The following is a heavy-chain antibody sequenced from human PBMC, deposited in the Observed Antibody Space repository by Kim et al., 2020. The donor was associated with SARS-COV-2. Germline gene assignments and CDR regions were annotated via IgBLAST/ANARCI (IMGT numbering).Heavy chain of an antibody. CDR2: INAGNGNT. CDR3: ARRYYGSGSYNWFDP. Sequence: ASVKVSCKASGYTFTSYAMHWVRQAPGQRLEWMGWINAGNGNTKYSQKFQGRVTITRDTSASTAYMELSSLRSEDTAVYYCARRYYGSGSYNWFDPWGQGTLVTVSS. CDR1: GYTFTSYA. J-gene: IGHJ5*02. V-gene: IGHV1-3*01. D-gene: IGHD3-10*01.